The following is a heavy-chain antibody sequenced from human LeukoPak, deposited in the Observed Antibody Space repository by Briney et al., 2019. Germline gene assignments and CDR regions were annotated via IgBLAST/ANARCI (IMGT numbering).Heavy chain of an antibody. CDR2: IWYDGSNK. J-gene: IGHJ6*02. Sequence: GGSLRLSCAASGFTFSSNGMHWVRQAPGKGLEWVGIIWYDGSNKYYADSVKGRFTISRDNSKNTLYLQMNSLRVEDTAVYYCARPYYSNYYYYGMDVWGQGATVTVSS. V-gene: IGHV3-33*01. CDR3: ARPYYSNYYYYGMDV. CDR1: GFTFSSNG. D-gene: IGHD3-22*01.